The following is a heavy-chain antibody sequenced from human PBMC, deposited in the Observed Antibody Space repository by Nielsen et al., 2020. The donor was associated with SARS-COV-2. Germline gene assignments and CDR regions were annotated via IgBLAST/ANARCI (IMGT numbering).Heavy chain of an antibody. CDR3: ARRHMIPFGAGTYHFDF. V-gene: IGHV5-51*01. CDR2: IYPGDSDT. Sequence: GESLKISCEASGYSFTSYWIAWVRQMPGKGLEWVGIIYPGDSDTRYSPSFQDQVTISADKSVSTAYLQWASLTASDTSIYYCARRHMIPFGAGTYHFDFWGQGTLVTVSS. J-gene: IGHJ4*02. CDR1: GYSFTSYW. D-gene: IGHD3-16*01.